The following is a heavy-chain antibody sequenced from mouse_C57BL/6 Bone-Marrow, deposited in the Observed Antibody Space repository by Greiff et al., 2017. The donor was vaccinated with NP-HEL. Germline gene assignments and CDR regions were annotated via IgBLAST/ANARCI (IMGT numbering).Heavy chain of an antibody. CDR2: FHPYNDDP. J-gene: IGHJ4*01. D-gene: IGHD1-1*01. CDR3: ARRSNFDYAMDY. CDR1: GYTFTTYP. V-gene: IGHV1-47*01. Sequence: QVQLQQSGAELVQPGASVKMSCKASGYTFTTYPIEWMKQSHGKCLEWIGNFHPYNDDPKYNEKFKGKATLTVEKSSSTVYLDLSRLTSDDSAVYDGARRSNFDYAMDYWGQGTSVTVSA.